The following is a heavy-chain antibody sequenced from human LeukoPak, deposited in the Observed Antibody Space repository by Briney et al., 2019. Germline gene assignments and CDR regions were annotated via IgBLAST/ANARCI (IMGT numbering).Heavy chain of an antibody. V-gene: IGHV3-66*01. CDR2: IYSGGST. CDR1: GFTVSSNY. CDR3: AREMWGYGGNSGPTSHYWYFDL. Sequence: GGSLRLSCAASGFTVSSNYMSWVRQAPGKGLEWVSVIYSGGSTYYADSVKGRFTISRDNSKNTLYLQMNSLRAEDTAVYYCAREMWGYGGNSGPTSHYWYFDLWGRGTLVTVSS. J-gene: IGHJ2*01. D-gene: IGHD4-23*01.